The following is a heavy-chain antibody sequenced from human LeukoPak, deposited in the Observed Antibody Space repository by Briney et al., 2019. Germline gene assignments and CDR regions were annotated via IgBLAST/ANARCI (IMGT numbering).Heavy chain of an antibody. J-gene: IGHJ4*02. CDR3: ARAPKYYYDSSGYFPLGY. D-gene: IGHD3-22*01. CDR2: INSDGSST. CDR1: GFTFSSYW. V-gene: IGHV3-74*01. Sequence: PGGSLRLSCAASGFTFSSYWMHWVRQAPGKGLVWVSRINSDGSSTNYADSVKGRFTISRDNAKNTLCLQMNSLRAEDTAVYYCARAPKYYYDSSGYFPLGYWGQGTLVTVSS.